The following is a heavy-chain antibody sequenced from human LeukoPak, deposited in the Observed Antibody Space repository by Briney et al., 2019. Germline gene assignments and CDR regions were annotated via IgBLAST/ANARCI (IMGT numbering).Heavy chain of an antibody. CDR3: ASSSGYSGNDY. D-gene: IGHD5-12*01. CDR2: IYSGGST. Sequence: GGSLRLSCAASGFTVSSNYMSWVRQAPGKGLEWVSVIYSGGSTYYADSVKGRFTIFRDNSKNTLYLQMNSLRAEDTAVYYCASSSGYSGNDYWGQGTLVTVSS. J-gene: IGHJ4*02. CDR1: GFTVSSNY. V-gene: IGHV3-53*01.